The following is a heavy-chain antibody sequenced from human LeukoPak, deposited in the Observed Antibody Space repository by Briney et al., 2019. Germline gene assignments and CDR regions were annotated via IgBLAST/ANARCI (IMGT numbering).Heavy chain of an antibody. D-gene: IGHD3-22*01. J-gene: IGHJ1*01. CDR3: ANDYDSSGYYCDFQH. CDR1: GFTITTNY. CDR2: IYGDDET. V-gene: IGHV3-53*01. Sequence: GGSLRLSCAASGFTITTNYMNWVRQAPGKGLEWVSVIYGDDETNYADSVKGRFTISRDNSKNTLYLQMNSLRADDMAVYYCANDYDSSGYYCDFQHWGQGTLVTVSS.